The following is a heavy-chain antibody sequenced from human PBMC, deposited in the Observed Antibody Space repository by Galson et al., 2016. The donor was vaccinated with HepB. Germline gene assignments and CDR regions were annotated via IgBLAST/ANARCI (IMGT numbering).Heavy chain of an antibody. CDR1: GFTFSDNY. V-gene: IGHV3-11*01. CDR2: ISSSGTTI. D-gene: IGHD2-15*01. J-gene: IGHJ3*01. CDR3: ARRWDAFDL. Sequence: SLRLSCAASGFTFSDNYMSWIRQAPGKGLEWLSYISSSGTTIYYADSVKGRFTISRDNAKNSLYLQVNSLRADDTALYYCARRWDAFDLWGQGTMVTVSS.